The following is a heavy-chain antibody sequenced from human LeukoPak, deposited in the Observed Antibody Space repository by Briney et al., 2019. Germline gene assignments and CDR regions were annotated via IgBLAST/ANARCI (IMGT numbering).Heavy chain of an antibody. J-gene: IGHJ4*02. CDR3: ARDRVTGTTDY. D-gene: IGHD1-7*01. CDR2: INPSGGST. CDR1: GYTFTGYY. V-gene: IGHV1-2*02. Sequence: GASVKVSCKASGYTFTGYYMHWVRQAPGQGLEWMGIINPSGGSTSYAQKFQGRVTMTRDTSISTAYMELSRLRSDDTAVYYCARDRVTGTTDYWGQGTLVTVSS.